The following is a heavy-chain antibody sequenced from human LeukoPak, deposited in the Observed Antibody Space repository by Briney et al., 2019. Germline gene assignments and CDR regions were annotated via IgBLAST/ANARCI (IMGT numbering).Heavy chain of an antibody. J-gene: IGHJ4*02. V-gene: IGHV3-7*01. D-gene: IGHD3-16*02. CDR3: ARLSGQQDYFDC. CDR2: INQDGSEK. CDR1: GFTFSRYW. Sequence: GGSLRLSCAASGFTFSRYWMSWVRQAPGKGLEWVANINQDGSEKYYVDSVKGRFTISRDNAKNSLYLQMNSLRAEDTAVYYCARLSGQQDYFDCWGQGALVTVSS.